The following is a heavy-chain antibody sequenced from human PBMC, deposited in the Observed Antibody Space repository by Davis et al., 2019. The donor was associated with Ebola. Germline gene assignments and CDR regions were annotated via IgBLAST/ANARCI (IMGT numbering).Heavy chain of an antibody. CDR2: INHSGST. CDR1: GGSFSGYY. Sequence: MPSETLSLTCAVYGGSFSGYYWSWIRQPPGTGLEWTGEINHSGSTNYNPSLKSRVTISVDTSKNQFSLKLSSVTAADTAVYYCARGRLLWFRELLYRYYGMDVWGQGTTVTVSS. D-gene: IGHD3-10*01. J-gene: IGHJ6*02. V-gene: IGHV4-34*01. CDR3: ARGRLLWFRELLYRYYGMDV.